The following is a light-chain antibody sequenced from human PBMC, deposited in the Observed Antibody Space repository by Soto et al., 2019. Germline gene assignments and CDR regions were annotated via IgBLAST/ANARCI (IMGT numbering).Light chain of an antibody. CDR2: KAS. Sequence: DIPMTQSPSTLSASVGDRVTITCRASQSISSWLAWYQQKPGKATKLLIYKASILESGVPSRFSASGSVTEVALTITSLQPDDFSTYYCQQYNSYSSWTFGKGTTVELK. V-gene: IGKV1-5*03. CDR1: QSISSW. CDR3: QQYNSYSSWT. J-gene: IGKJ1*01.